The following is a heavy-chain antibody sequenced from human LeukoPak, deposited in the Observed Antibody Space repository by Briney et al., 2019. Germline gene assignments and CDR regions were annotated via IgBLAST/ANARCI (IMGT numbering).Heavy chain of an antibody. D-gene: IGHD4-11*01. CDR2: IIPIFGTA. Sequence: SVKVSCKASGGTFITYALGWVRQAPGQGLEWMGGIIPIFGTANYAQTFQDRVTLTADESTNTAYMELNSLRSEDTAVYFCARAPSRYSNVERSVGRWFYYYMDVWGQGTTVTVSS. V-gene: IGHV1-69*13. CDR3: ARAPSRYSNVERSVGRWFYYYMDV. J-gene: IGHJ6*03. CDR1: GGTFITYA.